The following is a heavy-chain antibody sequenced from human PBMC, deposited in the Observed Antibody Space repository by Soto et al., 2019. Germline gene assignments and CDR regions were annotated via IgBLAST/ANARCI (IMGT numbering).Heavy chain of an antibody. CDR1: GGSISSGGYY. D-gene: IGHD6-13*01. Sequence: QVQLQESGPGLVKPSQTLSLTCTVSGGSISSGGYYWSWIRQHPGKGLEWIGYIYYSGSTYYNPSLKSRVTISVDTSKNQFSLKLSSLTAADTAVYYCARAPRSSWYFNWFDPWGQGTLVTVSS. CDR2: IYYSGST. J-gene: IGHJ5*02. CDR3: ARAPRSSWYFNWFDP. V-gene: IGHV4-31*03.